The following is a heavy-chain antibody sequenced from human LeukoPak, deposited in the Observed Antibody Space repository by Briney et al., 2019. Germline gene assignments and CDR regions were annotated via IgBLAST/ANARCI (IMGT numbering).Heavy chain of an antibody. CDR2: LNSRGSI. Sequence: SETLSLICTVSGGSITSGDYYWNWIRQPPAKGLEWIGNLNSRGSIFYHPSLKSRVTVSADPSQNQFSLRLMSVTAADTAVYYCATRTYRAHFDHWGPGTLVTVSS. CDR1: GGSITSGDYY. CDR3: ATRTYRAHFDH. J-gene: IGHJ4*02. V-gene: IGHV4-39*01. D-gene: IGHD4/OR15-4a*01.